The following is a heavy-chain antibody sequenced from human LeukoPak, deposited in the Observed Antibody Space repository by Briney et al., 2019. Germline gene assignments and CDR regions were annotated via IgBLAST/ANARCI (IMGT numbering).Heavy chain of an antibody. CDR3: ARARHDPNAFDI. CDR1: GFTFSSYS. CDR2: ISSSSSYI. V-gene: IGHV3-21*01. Sequence: GGSLRLSCAAPGFTFSSYSMNWVRQAPGKGLEWVSSISSSSSYIYYADSVKGRFTISRDNAKNSLYLQMNSLRAEDTAVYYCARARHDPNAFDIWGQGTMVTVSS. J-gene: IGHJ3*02.